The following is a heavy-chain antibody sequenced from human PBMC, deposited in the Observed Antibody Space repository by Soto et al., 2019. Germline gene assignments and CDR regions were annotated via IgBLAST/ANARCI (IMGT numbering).Heavy chain of an antibody. CDR2: IYSGGTT. D-gene: IGHD5-12*01. V-gene: IGHV3-53*01. CDR1: GFTVSSTNY. J-gene: IGHJ4*02. CDR3: HGYGY. Sequence: EVQLVESGGGLIQPGGSLRLSCVVSGFTVSSTNYMSWVRQAPGKGLECVSVIYSGGTTFYAASVKGRFTISRDNSENTLYLQMNSLRAEDTAVYYCHGYGYWGQGTLVTVSS.